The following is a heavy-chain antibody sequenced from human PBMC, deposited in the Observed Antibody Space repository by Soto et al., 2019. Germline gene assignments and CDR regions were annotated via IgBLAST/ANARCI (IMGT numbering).Heavy chain of an antibody. V-gene: IGHV3-30*18. CDR1: GFTFSSYG. CDR2: ISYDGSNK. D-gene: IGHD5-18*01. CDR3: AKARSGYSYGSDY. Sequence: QVQLVESGGGVVQPGRSLRLSCAASGFTFSSYGMHWVRQAPGKGLEWVAVISYDGSNKYYADSVKGRFTISRDNSKNTLYLQMNSLRAEATAVYYCAKARSGYSYGSDYWGQGTLVTVSS. J-gene: IGHJ4*02.